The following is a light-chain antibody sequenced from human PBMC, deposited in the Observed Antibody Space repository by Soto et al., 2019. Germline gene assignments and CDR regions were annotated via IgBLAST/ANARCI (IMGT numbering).Light chain of an antibody. Sequence: QSVLTQPASVSGSPGQPITISCTGTSSDVGGYDYVSWYQLHPGKAPKLMIFEVSNRPSGVSYRFSGSKSGNMASLTISGLQAEDEADYFCSSYSISTAYLFGTGTKVTVL. CDR3: SSYSISTAYL. J-gene: IGLJ1*01. V-gene: IGLV2-14*01. CDR2: EVS. CDR1: SSDVGGYDY.